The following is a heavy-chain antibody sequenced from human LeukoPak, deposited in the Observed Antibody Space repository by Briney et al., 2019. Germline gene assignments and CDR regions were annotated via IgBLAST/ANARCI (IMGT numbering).Heavy chain of an antibody. V-gene: IGHV3-30*18. J-gene: IGHJ4*01. CDR2: ISYDGSNK. CDR1: GFTFSRYG. D-gene: IGHD5-24*01. CDR3: AKDYDGYNGDY. Sequence: GRSLRLSCAASGFTFSRYGMHWVRQAPGKGLEWVAVISYDGSNKYYADSVKGRFTISRDSSKNTLYLQMNSLRAEDTAVYYCAKDYDGYNGDYWGQGTLVTVSS.